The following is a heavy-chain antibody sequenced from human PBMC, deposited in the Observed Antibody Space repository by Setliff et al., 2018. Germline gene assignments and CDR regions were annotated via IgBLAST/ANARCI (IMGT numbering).Heavy chain of an antibody. D-gene: IGHD3-22*01. V-gene: IGHV3-48*01. Sequence: GSLRLSCAASGFTFSSYSMNWVRQAPGKGLEWVSYISSSSSTIYYADSVKGRFTISRDNSKNTLYLQMNSLRSEDTAVYYCAKVLDTTGYYYFDFWGQGTLVTVSS. CDR3: AKVLDTTGYYYFDF. CDR2: ISSSSSTI. CDR1: GFTFSSYS. J-gene: IGHJ4*02.